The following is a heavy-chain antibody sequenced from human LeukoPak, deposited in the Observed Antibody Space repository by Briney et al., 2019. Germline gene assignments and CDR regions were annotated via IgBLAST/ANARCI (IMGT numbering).Heavy chain of an antibody. J-gene: IGHJ4*02. Sequence: PSETLSLTCTVSGGSISSYYWSWIRQPAGRGLEWIRRIYTSGSTNYNPSLKSRVTMSVDTSKNQFSLKLSSVTAADTAVYYCARDGINYYDSSGSDYWGQGTLVTVSS. CDR3: ARDGINYYDSSGSDY. D-gene: IGHD3-22*01. V-gene: IGHV4-4*07. CDR1: GGSISSYY. CDR2: IYTSGST.